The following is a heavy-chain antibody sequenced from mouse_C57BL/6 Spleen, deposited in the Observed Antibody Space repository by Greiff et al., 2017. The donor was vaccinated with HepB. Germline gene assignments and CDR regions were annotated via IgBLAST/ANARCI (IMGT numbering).Heavy chain of an antibody. Sequence: EVMLVESGGGLVKPGGSLKLSCAASGFTFSSYAMSWVRQTPEKRLEWVATISDGGSYTYYPDNVKGRFTIARDNAKNNPYLQMSHLTSEDTAVYYCARVFYDGPSMDYWGQGTSVTVSS. CDR3: ARVFYDGPSMDY. D-gene: IGHD2-3*01. CDR1: GFTFSSYA. CDR2: ISDGGSYT. V-gene: IGHV5-4*03. J-gene: IGHJ4*01.